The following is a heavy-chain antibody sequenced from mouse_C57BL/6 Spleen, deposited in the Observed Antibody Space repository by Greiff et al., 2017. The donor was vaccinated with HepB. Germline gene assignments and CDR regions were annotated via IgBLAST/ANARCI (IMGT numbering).Heavy chain of an antibody. J-gene: IGHJ2*01. CDR1: GYTFTDYY. V-gene: IGHV1-19*01. Sequence: EVQLQQSGPVLVKPGASVKMSCKASGYTFTDYYMNWVKQSHGKSLEWIGVINPYNGGTSYNQKFKDKATLTVDKSSSTAYMELNSLTSEDSAVYYCARPGTSYFDYWGQGTTLTVSS. CDR3: ARPGTSYFDY. CDR2: INPYNGGT. D-gene: IGHD4-1*01.